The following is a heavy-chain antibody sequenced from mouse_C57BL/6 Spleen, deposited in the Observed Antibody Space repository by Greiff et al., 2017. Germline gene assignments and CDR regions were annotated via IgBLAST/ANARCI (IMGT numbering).Heavy chain of an antibody. CDR2: IRSKSNNYAT. V-gene: IGHV10-1*01. Sequence: EVQLQESGGGLVQPKGSLKLSCAASGFSFNTYAMNWVRQAPGKGLEWVARIRSKSNNYATYYADSVKDRFTISSDDSESMLYLQMNNLKTEDTAMYYCVRGDYDGGFAYWGQGTLVTVSA. D-gene: IGHD2-4*01. CDR3: VRGDYDGGFAY. CDR1: GFSFNTYA. J-gene: IGHJ3*01.